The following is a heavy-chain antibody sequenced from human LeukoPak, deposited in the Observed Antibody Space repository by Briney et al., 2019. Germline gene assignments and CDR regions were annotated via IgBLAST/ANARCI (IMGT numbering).Heavy chain of an antibody. D-gene: IGHD6-13*01. Sequence: GGSLRLSCAASGFTFSDYWMSRMRQAPGKGLEWVANIKYDGDEEYYVDSVKGRFTIFRDNAKNSLYLQLNSLRVEDTAVYYCKSGGAAPGSFDNWGQGTLVTVSP. CDR3: KSGGAAPGSFDN. J-gene: IGHJ4*02. CDR2: IKYDGDEE. V-gene: IGHV3-7*01. CDR1: GFTFSDYW.